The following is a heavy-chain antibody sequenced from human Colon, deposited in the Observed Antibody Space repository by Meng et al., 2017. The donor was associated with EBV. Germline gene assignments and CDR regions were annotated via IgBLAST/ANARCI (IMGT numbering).Heavy chain of an antibody. D-gene: IGHD2-15*01. J-gene: IGHJ4*02. CDR3: ARQATGYCSGGSCYSGSIFDY. CDR2: IYYSGST. V-gene: IGHV4-30-4*01. Sequence: QVHLQGSAPGLVKPSQTLSLTCTVSGGSISSGDYYWSWIRQPPGKGLEWIGYIYYSGSTHYNPSLKSRVTISVDTSKNQFSLKVSSVTAADTAVYYCARQATGYCSGGSCYSGSIFDYWGQGTLVTVSS. CDR1: GGSISSGDYY.